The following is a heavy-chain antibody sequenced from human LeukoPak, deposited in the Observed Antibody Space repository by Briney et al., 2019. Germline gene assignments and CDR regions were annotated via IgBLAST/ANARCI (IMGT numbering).Heavy chain of an antibody. V-gene: IGHV1-2*02. CDR3: TRAAYSSSPGFDY. CDR1: GYTFTVYY. J-gene: IGHJ4*02. D-gene: IGHD6-6*01. CDR2: INPNNGGT. Sequence: ASVNVSCKASGYTFTVYYMHWVRQAPAQGLEWMGWINPNNGGTNYSQKFHDRVTTTRDTSISTAYVELSRLRSDDTAVYYCTRAAYSSSPGFDYWGQGTLVTVSS.